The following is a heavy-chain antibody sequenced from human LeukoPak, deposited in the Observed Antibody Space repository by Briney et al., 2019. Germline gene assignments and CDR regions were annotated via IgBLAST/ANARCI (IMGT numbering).Heavy chain of an antibody. Sequence: QVQLQESGPGLVKPSETLSRTCTVSGGTISSYYWGWIRRPAAKGLEGIGYIYYSGSTNYNPSLKSRVTISVDTSKNQFSLKLSSVTAADTAVYYCARIFSGYYYALDYWGQGTLVTVSS. CDR2: IYYSGST. CDR1: GGTISSYY. D-gene: IGHD3-22*01. V-gene: IGHV4-59*01. J-gene: IGHJ4*02. CDR3: ARIFSGYYYALDY.